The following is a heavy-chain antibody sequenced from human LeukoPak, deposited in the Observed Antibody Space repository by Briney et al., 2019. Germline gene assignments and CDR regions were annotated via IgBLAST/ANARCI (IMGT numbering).Heavy chain of an antibody. D-gene: IGHD3-22*01. CDR1: GGTFSNYA. CDR2: IIPIFGTA. V-gene: IGHV1-69*05. Sequence: GSSVTVSCKASGGTFSNYAISWVRQAPRQGLEWMGGIIPIFGTANYAQKFQGRVTITTDESTSTAYMELSSLRSEETAVYYCARGYGYYDSSGYYHQGNGSFDIWGQGTMVTVSS. CDR3: ARGYGYYDSSGYYHQGNGSFDI. J-gene: IGHJ3*02.